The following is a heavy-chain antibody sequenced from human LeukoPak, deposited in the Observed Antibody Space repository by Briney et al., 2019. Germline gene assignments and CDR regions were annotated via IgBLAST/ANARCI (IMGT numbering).Heavy chain of an antibody. V-gene: IGHV3-23*01. J-gene: IGHJ4*02. CDR1: GFSFSSYA. CDR3: ARHSYGQYYFDY. CDR2: ISGSGGST. Sequence: QPGGSLRLSCEASGFSFSSYAMSWVRQAPGKGLEWVSAISGSGGSTYYADSVKGRFTISGDNSKNTLYLQMNSLRAEDTAVYYCARHSYGQYYFDYWGQGTLVTASS. D-gene: IGHD5-18*01.